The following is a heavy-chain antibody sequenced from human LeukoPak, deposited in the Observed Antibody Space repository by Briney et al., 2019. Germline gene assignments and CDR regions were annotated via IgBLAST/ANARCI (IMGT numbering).Heavy chain of an antibody. J-gene: IGHJ4*02. CDR2: IYSGGST. CDR3: ARAHYDFWSGYIIHFDY. D-gene: IGHD3-3*01. Sequence: PGGSLRLSCAASGFTVSSNYMSWVRQAPGKGLEWVSVIYSGGSTYYADSVKGRFTISRDNSKNTLYLQMNSLRAEDTAVYYCARAHYDFWSGYIIHFDYWGQGTLVTVSS. CDR1: GFTVSSNY. V-gene: IGHV3-66*01.